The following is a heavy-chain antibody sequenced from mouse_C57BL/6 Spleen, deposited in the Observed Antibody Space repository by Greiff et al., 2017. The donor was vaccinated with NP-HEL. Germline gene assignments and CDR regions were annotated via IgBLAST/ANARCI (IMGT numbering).Heavy chain of an antibody. CDR2: INPSSGYT. CDR1: GYTFTSYT. CDR3: ATFDGYYDFDY. D-gene: IGHD2-3*01. J-gene: IGHJ2*01. V-gene: IGHV1-4*01. Sequence: QVQLQQSGAELARPGASVKMSCKASGYTFTSYTMHWVKQRPGQGLEWIGYINPSSGYTKYNQKFKDKATLTADKSSSTAYMQLSSLTSEDSAVYYCATFDGYYDFDYWGQGTTLTVSS.